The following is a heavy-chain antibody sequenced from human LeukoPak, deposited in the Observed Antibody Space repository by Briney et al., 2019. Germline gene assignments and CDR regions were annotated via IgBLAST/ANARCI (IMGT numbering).Heavy chain of an antibody. CDR2: IKEDGSEN. V-gene: IGHV3-7*01. CDR1: GFTFSRYW. D-gene: IGHD1-1*01. J-gene: IGHJ4*02. CDR3: ARQRYSDY. Sequence: GGSLRLSCAASGFTFSRYWMTWVRQAPGKGLEWVANIKEDGSENSYVESVKGRFTISRDNAKNSLYLQLNSLRAEETAVYFCARQRYSDYWGQGTLVTVSS.